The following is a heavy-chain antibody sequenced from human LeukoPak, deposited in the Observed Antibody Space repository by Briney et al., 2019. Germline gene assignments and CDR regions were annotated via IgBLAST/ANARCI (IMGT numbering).Heavy chain of an antibody. J-gene: IGHJ4*02. CDR1: GRSISSYY. Sequence: SQTLSLTCTVSGRSISSYYWTWIRQPPGKGLEWIGYIYYSGSTNYNPSLKSRVTISVDRSKNQFSLKPSSVTAADTAVYYCARDGAAAGGDWIFDYWGQGTLVTVSS. CDR2: IYYSGST. V-gene: IGHV4-59*01. D-gene: IGHD6-13*01. CDR3: ARDGAAAGGDWIFDY.